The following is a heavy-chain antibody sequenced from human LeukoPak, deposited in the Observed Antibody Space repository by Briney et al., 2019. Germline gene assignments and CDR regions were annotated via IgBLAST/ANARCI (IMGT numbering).Heavy chain of an antibody. CDR1: GGSISSSSYY. V-gene: IGHV4-39*07. J-gene: IGHJ4*02. D-gene: IGHD6-19*01. CDR2: IYYSGST. CDR3: ARVQIVAGLYYFDY. Sequence: PSETLSLTCTVSGGSISSSSYYWGWIRQPPGKGLEWIGSIYYSGSTYYNPSLKSRVTISVDTSKNQFSLKLSSVTAADTAVYYCARVQIVAGLYYFDYWGQGTLVTVSS.